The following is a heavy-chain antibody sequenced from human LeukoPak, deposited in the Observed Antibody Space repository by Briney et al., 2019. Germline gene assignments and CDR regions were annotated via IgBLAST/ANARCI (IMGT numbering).Heavy chain of an antibody. CDR2: IFYSGGT. D-gene: IGHD3-10*02. Sequence: SETLSLTSTVSGGSFISSSYLWGWIREPPEKGLEWIANIFYSGGTEYNASLRSRVTISVDTSKNQYSLKVTSVTAADTAVYYCARMRAMSDVGFDIWGQGRKVTVSS. CDR3: ARMRAMSDVGFDI. V-gene: IGHV4-39*01. J-gene: IGHJ3*02. CDR1: GGSFISSSYL.